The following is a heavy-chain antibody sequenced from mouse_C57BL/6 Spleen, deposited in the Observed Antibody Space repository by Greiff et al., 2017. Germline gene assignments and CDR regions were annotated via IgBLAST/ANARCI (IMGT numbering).Heavy chain of an antibody. D-gene: IGHD1-1*01. CDR1: GFTFSSYG. CDR2: ISSGGSYT. Sequence: EVQVVESGGDLVKPGGSLKLSCAASGFTFSSYGMSWVRQTPDKRLEWVATISSGGSYTYYPDSVKGRFTISRDNAKNTLYLQMSSLKSEDTAMYYCARQATTVGRGYFDVWGTGTTVTVSS. J-gene: IGHJ1*03. V-gene: IGHV5-6*01. CDR3: ARQATTVGRGYFDV.